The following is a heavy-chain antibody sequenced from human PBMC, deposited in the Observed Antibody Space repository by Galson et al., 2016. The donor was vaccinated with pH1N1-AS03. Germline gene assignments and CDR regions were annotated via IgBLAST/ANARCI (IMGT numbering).Heavy chain of an antibody. V-gene: IGHV1-69*04. D-gene: IGHD6-13*01. CDR2: VIPILGIA. CDR3: ASDAAAAGTRTYRNCFDP. CDR1: GGTFNA. J-gene: IGHJ5*02. Sequence: SVKVSCKASGGTFNAISWVRQAPGQGLEWMGRVIPILGIANYAQKFQGRVTITADKSTSTVYMELSSLRSEDTALYYCASDAAAAGTRTYRNCFDPWGQGTLVTVSS.